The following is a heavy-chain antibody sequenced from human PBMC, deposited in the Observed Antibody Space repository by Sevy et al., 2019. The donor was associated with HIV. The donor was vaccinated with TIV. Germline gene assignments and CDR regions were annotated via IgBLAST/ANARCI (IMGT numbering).Heavy chain of an antibody. Sequence: GGSLRLSCAASGFTFSSYGMRWVRQAPGKGLEWVALIWYDGTNKYYADSVKGRFTISRDNSKNTLYLQMNSLRAEDTAVYYCASGAYYYASRSQNFDYWGPRTLVTVSS. V-gene: IGHV3-33*01. CDR3: ASGAYYYASRSQNFDY. D-gene: IGHD3-10*01. J-gene: IGHJ4*02. CDR1: GFTFSSYG. CDR2: IWYDGTNK.